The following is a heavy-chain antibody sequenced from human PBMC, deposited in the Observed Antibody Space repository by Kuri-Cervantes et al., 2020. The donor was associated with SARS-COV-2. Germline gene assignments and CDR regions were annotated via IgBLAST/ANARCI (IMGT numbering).Heavy chain of an antibody. CDR2: ISGSGGST. CDR1: GFTFSSYA. CDR3: AKDHYGGNAAFDI. J-gene: IGHJ3*02. V-gene: IGHV3-23*01. Sequence: GESLKISCAASGFTFSSYAMGWVRQAPGKGLEWVSAISGSGGSTYYADSVKGRFTISRDNSKNTLYLQMNSLRAEDTAVYYCAKDHYGGNAAFDIWGQGTMVTVSS. D-gene: IGHD4-23*01.